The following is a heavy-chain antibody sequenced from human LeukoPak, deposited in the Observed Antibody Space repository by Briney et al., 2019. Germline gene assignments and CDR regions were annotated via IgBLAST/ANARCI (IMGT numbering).Heavy chain of an antibody. Sequence: SVKVSCKASGFTFTSSAMQWVRQARGQRLEWIGWIVVGSGNTNYAQKFQERVTITRDMSTSTAYMELSSLRSEDTAVYYCASADSSGYSNFDYWGQGTLVTVSS. V-gene: IGHV1-58*02. CDR1: GFTFTSSA. CDR2: IVVGSGNT. CDR3: ASADSSGYSNFDY. J-gene: IGHJ4*02. D-gene: IGHD3-22*01.